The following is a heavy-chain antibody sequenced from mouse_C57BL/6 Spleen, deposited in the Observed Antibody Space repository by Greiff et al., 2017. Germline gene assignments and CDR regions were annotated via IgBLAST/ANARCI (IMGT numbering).Heavy chain of an antibody. D-gene: IGHD2-1*01. V-gene: IGHV1-80*01. Sequence: QVQLQQSGAELVKPGASVKISCKASGCAFSSYWMNWVKQRPGKGLEWIGQIYPGDGDTNYNGKFKGKATLTADKSSSTAYMQLSSLTSEDSAVYFCAREGNYGNYGGFAYWGQGTLVTVSA. CDR3: AREGNYGNYGGFAY. J-gene: IGHJ3*01. CDR2: IYPGDGDT. CDR1: GCAFSSYW.